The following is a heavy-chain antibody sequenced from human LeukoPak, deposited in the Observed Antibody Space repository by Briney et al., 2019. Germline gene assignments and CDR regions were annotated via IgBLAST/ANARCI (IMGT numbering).Heavy chain of an antibody. CDR2: VNSNIGDT. CDR1: GYSFTGYY. CDR3: ARDVLGYDSSASD. Sequence: GASVKVSCKASGYSFTGYYIHWVRQAPGQGLEWMGWVNSNIGDTYYAQKFRGRLAFTRDKSITTVHMELSSLRSNDTAVYYCARDVLGYDSSASDWGQGTLVTVSS. J-gene: IGHJ4*02. D-gene: IGHD3-22*01. V-gene: IGHV1-2*02.